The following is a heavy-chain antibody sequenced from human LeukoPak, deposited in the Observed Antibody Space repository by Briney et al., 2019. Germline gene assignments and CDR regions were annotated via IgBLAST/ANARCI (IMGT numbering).Heavy chain of an antibody. D-gene: IGHD3-22*01. CDR2: IYYSGST. V-gene: IGHV4-30-4*01. CDR1: GGSISSGDYY. Sequence: SETLSLTCTVSGGSISSGDYYWSWIRQPPGKGLEWIGYIYYSGSTYYNPSLKSRVTISVDTSKNQFSLKLSSVTAADTAVYYCARGGMVVVTDAFDIWGQGTMVTVSS. CDR3: ARGGMVVVTDAFDI. J-gene: IGHJ3*02.